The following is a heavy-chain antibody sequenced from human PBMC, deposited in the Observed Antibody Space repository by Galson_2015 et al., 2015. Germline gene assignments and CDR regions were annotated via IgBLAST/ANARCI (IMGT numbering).Heavy chain of an antibody. D-gene: IGHD3-3*01. CDR3: ASPFGVVIIRQGHAFDI. Sequence: SLRLSCAASGFTFSSYWMSWVRQAPGKGLEWVANIKQDGSEKYYVDSVKGRFTISRDNAKNSLYLQMNSLRAEDTAVYYCASPFGVVIIRQGHAFDIWGQGTMVTASS. CDR2: IKQDGSEK. J-gene: IGHJ3*02. V-gene: IGHV3-7*01. CDR1: GFTFSSYW.